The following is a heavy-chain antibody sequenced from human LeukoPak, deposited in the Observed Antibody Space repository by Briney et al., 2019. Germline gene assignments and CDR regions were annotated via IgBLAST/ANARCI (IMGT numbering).Heavy chain of an antibody. CDR2: ISGSGGST. CDR1: GFTFSSYA. V-gene: IGHV3-23*01. D-gene: IGHD4/OR15-4a*01. Sequence: GGSLRLSCAASGFTFSSYAMSWVRQAPGKGLEWVSAISGSGGSTYYADSVKGRFTISRDNSKNTLYLQMNSLRAEDTAVYYCAKPRDDYGPKKYYFDYWGQGTLVTVSS. CDR3: AKPRDDYGPKKYYFDY. J-gene: IGHJ4*02.